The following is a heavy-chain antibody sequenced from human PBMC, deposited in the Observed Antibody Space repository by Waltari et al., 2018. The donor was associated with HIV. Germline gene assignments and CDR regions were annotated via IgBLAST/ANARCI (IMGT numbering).Heavy chain of an antibody. J-gene: IGHJ4*02. V-gene: IGHV4-34*01. CDR1: GGSFSGNY. CDR3: ARRAPMAYFDY. CDR2: INHAGIT. D-gene: IGHD2-8*01. Sequence: QVQLNQWGAELLKPSETLSLTCAVYGGSFSGNYWTWIRQPPGKGLEWIGEINHAGITNYNPSVKSRVTMSVDTSMNQFSLKLTSVTAADTALYYCARRAPMAYFDYWGQGSLVTVSS.